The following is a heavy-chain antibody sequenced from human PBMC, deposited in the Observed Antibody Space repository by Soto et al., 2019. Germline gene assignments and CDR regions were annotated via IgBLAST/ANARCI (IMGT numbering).Heavy chain of an antibody. V-gene: IGHV1-2*02. Sequence: VEMVQSGAEVKKPGASVRVSCKASGYTFTDYFIHWVRQAPGQGLEWMGWINPNSGGTNYAQKFQGRVTMTRDTSIITVYLDLRRLRSDDTATYYCARDTKIPAKAIHAGRWGQGTLVTVSS. CDR2: INPNSGGT. J-gene: IGHJ4*02. CDR1: GYTFTDYF. D-gene: IGHD2-2*02. CDR3: ARDTKIPAKAIHAGR.